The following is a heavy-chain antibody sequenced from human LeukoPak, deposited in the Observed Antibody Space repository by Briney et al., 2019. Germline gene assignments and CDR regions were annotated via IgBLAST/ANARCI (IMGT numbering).Heavy chain of an antibody. CDR1: GFTFDDYA. D-gene: IGHD6-6*01. J-gene: IGHJ4*02. CDR2: ISWNSGSI. CDR3: IGSSSSGQPY. V-gene: IGHV3-9*01. Sequence: GRSLRLSCAASGFTFDDYAMHWVRQAPGKGLEWVSGISWNSGSIGYADSVKGRFTISRDNAKNSLYPQMNSLRAEDTALYYCIGSSSSGQPYWGQGTLVTVSS.